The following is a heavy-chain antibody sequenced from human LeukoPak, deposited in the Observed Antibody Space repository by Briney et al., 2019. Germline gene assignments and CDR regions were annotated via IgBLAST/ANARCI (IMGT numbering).Heavy chain of an antibody. Sequence: GGSLRLSCAASGFTFSSYGMHWVRQAPGKGLEWVAFIRYDGSNKYYADSVKGRFTISRDNSKNTLYLQMNSLRAEDTAVYYCAKDPSLKILAAAGLDYWGQGTLVTVSS. D-gene: IGHD6-13*01. V-gene: IGHV3-30*02. CDR2: IRYDGSNK. CDR1: GFTFSSYG. CDR3: AKDPSLKILAAAGLDY. J-gene: IGHJ4*02.